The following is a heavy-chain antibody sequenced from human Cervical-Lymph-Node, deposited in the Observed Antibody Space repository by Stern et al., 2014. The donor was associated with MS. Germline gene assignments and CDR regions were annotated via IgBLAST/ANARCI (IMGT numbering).Heavy chain of an antibody. D-gene: IGHD5-12*01. Sequence: QLVESGGGLVQPGRSLRLSCAASGFTFGDFAMHWVRPAPGKGLEWVSGIRSISSSTNYADSVRGRFTISRDNAKNSLYLQMNSLRPEDTAFYYCAKVHSGYYHDYFDYWGQGTLVTVSS. V-gene: IGHV3-9*01. CDR1: GFTFGDFA. CDR3: AKVHSGYYHDYFDY. J-gene: IGHJ4*02. CDR2: IRSISSST.